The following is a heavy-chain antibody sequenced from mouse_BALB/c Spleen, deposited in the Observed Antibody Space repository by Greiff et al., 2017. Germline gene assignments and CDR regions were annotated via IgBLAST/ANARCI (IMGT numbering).Heavy chain of an antibody. D-gene: IGHD1-1*01. CDR3: ARAITTVVEYYFDY. J-gene: IGHJ2*01. Sequence: EVKLMESGGGLVQPGGSRKLSCAASGFTFSSFGMHWVRQAPEKGLEWVAYISSGSSTIYYADTVKGRFTISRDNPKNTLFLQMTSLRSEDTAMYYCARAITTVVEYYFDYWGQGTTLTVSS. V-gene: IGHV5-17*02. CDR2: ISSGSSTI. CDR1: GFTFSSFG.